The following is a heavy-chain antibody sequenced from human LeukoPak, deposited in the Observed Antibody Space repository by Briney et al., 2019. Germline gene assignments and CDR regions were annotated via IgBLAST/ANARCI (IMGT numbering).Heavy chain of an antibody. V-gene: IGHV4-34*01. CDR2: INHSGSI. D-gene: IGHD6-13*01. CDR1: GGSFSGYY. J-gene: IGHJ4*02. CDR3: ARRLTSPAAGYDY. Sequence: IPSETLSLTCAVYGGSFSGYYWSWIRQPPGKGLEWIEEINHSGSINYNPSLKSRVTISVDTSKNQFSLKLSSVTAADTAVYYCARRLTSPAAGYDYWGQGTLVTVSS.